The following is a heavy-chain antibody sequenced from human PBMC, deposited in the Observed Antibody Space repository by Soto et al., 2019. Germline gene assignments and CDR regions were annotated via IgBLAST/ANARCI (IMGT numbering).Heavy chain of an antibody. V-gene: IGHV1-69*13. J-gene: IGHJ4*02. Sequence: GASVKVSCKASGGTFSSYAISWLRQAPGQGLEWMGGIIPIFGTANYAQKFQGRVTITADESTSTAYMELSSLRSEDTAVYYCARVGRNRYDFWSGPSYYFDYWGQGTLVTVSS. CDR2: IIPIFGTA. CDR1: GGTFSSYA. CDR3: ARVGRNRYDFWSGPSYYFDY. D-gene: IGHD3-3*01.